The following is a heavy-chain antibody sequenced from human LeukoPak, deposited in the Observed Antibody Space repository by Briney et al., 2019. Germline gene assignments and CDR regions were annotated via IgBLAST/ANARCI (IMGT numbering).Heavy chain of an antibody. Sequence: PGGSLRLSCAASGFTFSSYAMSWVRQAPGKGLEWVSAISGSGGSTYYADSVKGRFTISRDNSKNTLYLQMNSLRAEDTAVYYCAKDFAGQWLTGPFDYWGQGTLVTVSS. CDR3: AKDFAGQWLTGPFDY. CDR2: ISGSGGST. D-gene: IGHD6-19*01. V-gene: IGHV3-23*01. J-gene: IGHJ4*02. CDR1: GFTFSSYA.